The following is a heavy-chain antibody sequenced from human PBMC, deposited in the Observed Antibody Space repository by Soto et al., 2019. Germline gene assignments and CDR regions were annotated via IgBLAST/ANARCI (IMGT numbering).Heavy chain of an antibody. CDR1: GYTFSTYY. J-gene: IGHJ5*02. D-gene: IGHD6-13*01. V-gene: IGHV1-46*03. Sequence: ASVKVSCKASGYTFSTYYMHWVRQAPGQGLEWMGIINPSGGSTTYAQKFQGRVTMTSDTSTSTVYMEMSSLTSEDTALYYCARGPNPNPWYRWLNPWGKEPLVT. CDR2: INPSGGST. CDR3: ARGPNPNPWYRWLNP.